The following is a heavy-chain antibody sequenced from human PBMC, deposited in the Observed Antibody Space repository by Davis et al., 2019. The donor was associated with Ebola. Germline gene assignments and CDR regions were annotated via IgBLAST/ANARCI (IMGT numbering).Heavy chain of an antibody. CDR2: IYPCDSDT. CDR1: GYSFTSYW. J-gene: IGHJ4*02. CDR3: AKMVITMGYFDY. Sequence: KVSCKGSGYSFTSYWIGWVRQLPGKGLEWMGIIYPCDSDTRYSPSFQGQVTISADKSISTAYLQWSSLKASDTAMYYCAKMVITMGYFDYWGQGTLVTVSS. V-gene: IGHV5-51*01. D-gene: IGHD3-22*01.